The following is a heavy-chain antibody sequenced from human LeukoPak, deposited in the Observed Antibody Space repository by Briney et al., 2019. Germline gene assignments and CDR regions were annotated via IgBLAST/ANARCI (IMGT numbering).Heavy chain of an antibody. CDR3: ARGINVLRYFDWLRRHGMDV. Sequence: SETLSLTCAVYGGSFSGYYWSWIRQPPGKGLEWIGEINHSGSTNYNPSLKSRVTISVDTSKNQFSLKLSSVTAADTAVYYCARGINVLRYFDWLRRHGMDVWGKGTTVTVSS. CDR1: GGSFSGYY. CDR2: INHSGST. J-gene: IGHJ6*04. D-gene: IGHD3-9*01. V-gene: IGHV4-34*01.